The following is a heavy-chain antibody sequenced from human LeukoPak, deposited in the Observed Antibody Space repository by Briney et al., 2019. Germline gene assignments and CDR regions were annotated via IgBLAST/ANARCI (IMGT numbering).Heavy chain of an antibody. J-gene: IGHJ4*02. CDR2: ISYDGSVK. D-gene: IGHD3-3*01. Sequence: GGSLRLSCAASGFTFRSYGMQWVRQAPGKGLEWVAIISYDGSVKYYGDSVRGRFSISRDNSKNTVYLQMNSLRADDTAVYYCARDRDFGVVTPWCDYWGQGVLVTVSS. CDR1: GFTFRSYG. V-gene: IGHV3-30*03. CDR3: ARDRDFGVVTPWCDY.